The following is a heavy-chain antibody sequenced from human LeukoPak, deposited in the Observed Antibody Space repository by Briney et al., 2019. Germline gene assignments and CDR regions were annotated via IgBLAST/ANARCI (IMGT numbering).Heavy chain of an antibody. CDR2: IYYSGST. Sequence: PSETLSLTCTVSGGSISSGGYYWSWIRQHPGKGLERIGYIYYSGSTYYNPSLKSRVTISVDTSKNQFSLKLSSVTAADTAVYYCARDLHSSGFFDYWGQGTLVTVSS. V-gene: IGHV4-31*03. J-gene: IGHJ4*02. D-gene: IGHD6-19*01. CDR1: GGSISSGGYY. CDR3: ARDLHSSGFFDY.